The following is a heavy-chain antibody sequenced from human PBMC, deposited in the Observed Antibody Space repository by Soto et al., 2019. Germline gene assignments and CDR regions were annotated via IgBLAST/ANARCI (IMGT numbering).Heavy chain of an antibody. CDR2: IKSKTDGGTT. Sequence: GGSLRLSCAASGFTFSNAWMSWVRQAPGKGLEWVGRIKSKTDGGTTDYAAPVKGRFTISRDDSKNTLYLQMNSLKTEDTAVCYCTAAIRYSSSWYDPFDYWGQGTLVTVSS. V-gene: IGHV3-15*01. CDR3: TAAIRYSSSWYDPFDY. D-gene: IGHD6-13*01. J-gene: IGHJ4*02. CDR1: GFTFSNAW.